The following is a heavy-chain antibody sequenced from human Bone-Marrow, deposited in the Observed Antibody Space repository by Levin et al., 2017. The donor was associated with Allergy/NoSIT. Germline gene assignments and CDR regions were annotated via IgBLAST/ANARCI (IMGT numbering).Heavy chain of an antibody. V-gene: IGHV1-2*02. CDR2: INPSNGDT. CDR3: AREFDDFWSGYFY. J-gene: IGHJ4*02. CDR1: GYSFTGYF. D-gene: IGHD3-3*01. Sequence: GESLKISCKPSGYSFTGYFIHWLRQAPGQGLQWVGWINPSNGDTRYAQKFQGRVSMTRDTSISTAYMELTRLTFDDTAVYYCAREFDDFWSGYFYWGQGALVTVSS.